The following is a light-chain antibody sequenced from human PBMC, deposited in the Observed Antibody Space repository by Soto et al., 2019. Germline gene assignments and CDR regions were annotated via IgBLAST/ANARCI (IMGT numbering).Light chain of an antibody. Sequence: DIQMTQSPSTLSASVGDRITITCRASQSVSTSLAWYQQKPGKAPKLLIYRASNLQSGVPSRFGGAGSGTDFTLTIASLQPEDFSTYYCQQSDSTPYTFGQGTRLEIK. CDR1: QSVSTS. V-gene: IGKV1-5*03. J-gene: IGKJ5*01. CDR2: RAS. CDR3: QQSDSTPYT.